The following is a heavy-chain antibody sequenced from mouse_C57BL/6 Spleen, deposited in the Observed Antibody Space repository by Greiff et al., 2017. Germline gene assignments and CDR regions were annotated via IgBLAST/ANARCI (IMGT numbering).Heavy chain of an antibody. CDR2: INPNNGGT. CDR1: GYTFTDYN. CDR3: ARENYYGSSGYFDV. J-gene: IGHJ1*03. V-gene: IGHV1-18*01. Sequence: EVQLQQSGPELVKPGASVKIPCKASGYTFTDYNMDWVKQSHGKSLEWIGDINPNNGGTIYNQKFKGKATLTVDKSPSTAYMELRSLTSEDTAVYYCARENYYGSSGYFDVWGTGTTVTVSS. D-gene: IGHD1-1*01.